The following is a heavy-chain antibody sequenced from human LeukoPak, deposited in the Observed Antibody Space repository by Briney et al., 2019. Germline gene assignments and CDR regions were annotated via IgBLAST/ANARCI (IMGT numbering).Heavy chain of an antibody. V-gene: IGHV6-1*01. CDR3: ARDSPLYYYGSGSPLDY. Sequence: SQTLSLTCAISGDSVSSNSAAWNWIRQSPSRGLEWLGRTYYRSKWYNDYAVSVKSRITINPDTSKNQFSLQLNSVTPEDTAVYYCARDSPLYYYGSGSPLDYWGQGTLVTVSS. CDR1: GDSVSSNSAA. J-gene: IGHJ4*02. CDR2: TYYRSKWYN. D-gene: IGHD3-10*01.